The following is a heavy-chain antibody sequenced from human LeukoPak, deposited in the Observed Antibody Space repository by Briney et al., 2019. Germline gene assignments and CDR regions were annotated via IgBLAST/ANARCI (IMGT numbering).Heavy chain of an antibody. Sequence: PGGSLRLSCAASGFTFSSYGMHWVRQAPGKGLEWVAAIWYDAYDKYYAVSVKGRFTISRDNSKNTLYLQMNSLRAEDTAVYYCARDLIPRRCAHGDSWGQGTLVTVSS. CDR2: IWYDAYDK. CDR1: GFTFSSYG. D-gene: IGHD3-10*01. J-gene: IGHJ1*01. V-gene: IGHV3-33*01. CDR3: ARDLIPRRCAHGDS.